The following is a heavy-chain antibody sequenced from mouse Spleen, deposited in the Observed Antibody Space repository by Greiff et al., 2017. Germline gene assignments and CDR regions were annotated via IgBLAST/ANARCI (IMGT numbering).Heavy chain of an antibody. D-gene: IGHD1-1*01. J-gene: IGHJ1*01. Sequence: EVKLMESGGGLVKPGGSLKLSCAASGFTFSSYAMSWVRQTPEKRLEWVATISSGGSYTYYPDSVKGRFTISRDNAKNTLYLQMSSLRSEDTAMYYCAATVVAPYWYFDVWGAGTTVTVSS. CDR1: GFTFSSYA. V-gene: IGHV5-9-1*01. CDR2: ISSGGSYT. CDR3: AATVVAPYWYFDV.